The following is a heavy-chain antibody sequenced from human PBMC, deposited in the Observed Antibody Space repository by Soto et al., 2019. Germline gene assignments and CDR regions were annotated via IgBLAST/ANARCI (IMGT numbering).Heavy chain of an antibody. CDR2: TRNKAHSYTT. J-gene: IGHJ4*02. Sequence: EVQLVESGGGLVQPGGSLRLSCAVSGFTFSDHYINWVRQAPGKGLEWVGRTRNKAHSYTTEYAASVKGRFTISRDDSETSVYLQMNSLKTEDTAVYYCARGPISMVRGKTPPLDYWGQGTLVTVSS. D-gene: IGHD3-10*01. V-gene: IGHV3-72*01. CDR3: ARGPISMVRGKTPPLDY. CDR1: GFTFSDHY.